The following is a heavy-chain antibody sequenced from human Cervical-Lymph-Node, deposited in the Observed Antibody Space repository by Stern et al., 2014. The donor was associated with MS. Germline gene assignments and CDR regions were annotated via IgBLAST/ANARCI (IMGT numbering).Heavy chain of an antibody. Sequence: EVQLEESGGGVIQPGGSLRLSCTASGFTVSRDYMTWVRQAPGKGLEWVSLITNVGSTFYTDSVKGRFTISRDVSKNTVYLHMTSLRAEDTAMYYCARDTSSPERSDWWGQGTLVTVSS. J-gene: IGHJ4*02. CDR3: ARDTSSPERSDW. CDR2: ITNVGST. CDR1: GFTVSRDY. V-gene: IGHV3-53*01. D-gene: IGHD1-1*01.